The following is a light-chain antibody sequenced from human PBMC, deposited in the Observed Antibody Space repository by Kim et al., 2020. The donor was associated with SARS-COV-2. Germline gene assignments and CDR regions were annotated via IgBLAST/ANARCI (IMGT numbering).Light chain of an antibody. CDR1: QSVSSY. CDR2: DAS. CDR3: QQRSNWLT. V-gene: IGKV3-11*01. J-gene: IGKJ4*01. Sequence: EIVLTQSPATLSLSPGERATLSCRASQSVSSYLAWYQQKPGQAPKLLIYDASNEATGIPTRFSGSGSGTDFTLTISSLEPEDFAVYYCQQRSNWLTFGGGTKVDIK.